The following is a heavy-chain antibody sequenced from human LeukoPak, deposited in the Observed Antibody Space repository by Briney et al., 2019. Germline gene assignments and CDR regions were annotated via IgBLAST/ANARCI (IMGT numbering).Heavy chain of an antibody. CDR2: IYYSGST. J-gene: IGHJ4*02. CDR1: GGSVSSGSYY. CDR3: ARFQQRGYSGYVLDY. Sequence: SETLSLTCTVSGGSVSSGSYYWSWIRQPPGKGLEWIGYIYYSGSTNYNPSLKSRVTISVDTSKNQFSLKLSSVTAADTAVYYCARFQQRGYSGYVLDYWGQGTPVTVSS. D-gene: IGHD5-12*01. V-gene: IGHV4-61*01.